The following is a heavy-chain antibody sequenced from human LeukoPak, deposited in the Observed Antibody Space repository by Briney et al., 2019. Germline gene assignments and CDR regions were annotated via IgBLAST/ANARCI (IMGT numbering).Heavy chain of an antibody. V-gene: IGHV1-2*02. CDR3: ARDVLLWFGELSGAFDI. D-gene: IGHD3-10*01. CDR2: INPNSGGT. J-gene: IGHJ3*02. Sequence: ASVKASCKASGYTFSAYCMHWVRQAPGQGLEWMGWINPNSGGTNYAQKFQGRVTMTRDTSIGTAYMELSRLRSDDTAVYYCARDVLLWFGELSGAFDIWGQGTMVTVSS. CDR1: GYTFSAYC.